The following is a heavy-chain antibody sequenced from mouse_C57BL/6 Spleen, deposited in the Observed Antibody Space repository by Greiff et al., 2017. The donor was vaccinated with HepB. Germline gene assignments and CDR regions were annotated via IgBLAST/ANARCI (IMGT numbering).Heavy chain of an antibody. J-gene: IGHJ2*01. D-gene: IGHD1-1*01. CDR3: ARYSYYGSSYYYFDY. CDR2: IDPSDSYT. Sequence: QVQLQQPGAELVRPGTSVKLSCKASGYTFTSYWMHWVKQRPGQGLEWIGVIDPSDSYTNYNQKFKGKATLTVDTSSSTAYMQLSSLTSEDSAVYYCARYSYYGSSYYYFDYWGQGTTLTVSS. V-gene: IGHV1-59*01. CDR1: GYTFTSYW.